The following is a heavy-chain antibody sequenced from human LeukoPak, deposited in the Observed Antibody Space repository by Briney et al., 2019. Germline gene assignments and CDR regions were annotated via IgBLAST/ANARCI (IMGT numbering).Heavy chain of an antibody. CDR2: VFYTGTT. V-gene: IGHV4-59*12. CDR1: GGSISTYY. Sequence: PSETLSLSCTVPGGSISTYYWNWIRQSPGKGLEWIGYVFYTGTTNYNPSLSSRVSISVDTSKDQFSLILTSVTAADTAVYFCAREIGYCAGGSCYFGAFDMWGQGTKVRVSS. D-gene: IGHD2-15*01. CDR3: AREIGYCAGGSCYFGAFDM. J-gene: IGHJ3*02.